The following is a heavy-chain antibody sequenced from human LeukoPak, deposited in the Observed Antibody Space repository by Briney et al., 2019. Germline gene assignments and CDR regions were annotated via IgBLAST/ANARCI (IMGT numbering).Heavy chain of an antibody. V-gene: IGHV3-30-3*01. Sequence: GGSLRLSCVASGFTFSSYAMHWVRQAPGKGLEWVVFISYDGSNKYYADSVKVRFTISRDNSKNTLYLQMNSLRVEDTAVYYCARDRVLEWSGWFDPWGQGTLVTVSS. CDR2: ISYDGSNK. CDR3: ARDRVLEWSGWFDP. J-gene: IGHJ5*02. CDR1: GFTFSSYA. D-gene: IGHD3-3*01.